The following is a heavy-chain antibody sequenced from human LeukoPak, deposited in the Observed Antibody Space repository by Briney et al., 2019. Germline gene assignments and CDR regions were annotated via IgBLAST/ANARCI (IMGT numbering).Heavy chain of an antibody. D-gene: IGHD6-19*01. CDR3: ARGGWPFDF. J-gene: IGHJ4*02. Sequence: PGRSLRLSCAASGFTFSSYGMNWVRQAPGKGLEWVSSISSSSSYIYYADSVKGRFTIARDDSKNTVYLEMKSLTADDTAFYYCARGGWPFDFWGQGILVTVSS. CDR2: ISSSSSYI. CDR1: GFTFSSYG. V-gene: IGHV3-21*04.